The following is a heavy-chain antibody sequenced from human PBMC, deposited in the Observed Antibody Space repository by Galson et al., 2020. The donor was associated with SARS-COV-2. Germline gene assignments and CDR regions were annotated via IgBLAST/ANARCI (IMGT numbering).Heavy chain of an antibody. D-gene: IGHD6-19*01. CDR1: GYSFANYW. J-gene: IGHJ4*02. V-gene: IGHV5-51*01. CDR3: ARLHSSGWSSGIDY. Sequence: GESLKISCKGSGYSFANYWMGWVRQMPGKGLEWMGIIYTGDSDTRYSPSFQGQVTISADKSISTAYLQWSSLKASDTAMYFCARLHSSGWSSGIDYWGQGTLVTVSS. CDR2: IYTGDSDT.